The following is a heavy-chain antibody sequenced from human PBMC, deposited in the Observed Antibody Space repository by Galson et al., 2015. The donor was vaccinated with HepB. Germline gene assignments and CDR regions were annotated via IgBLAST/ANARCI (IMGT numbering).Heavy chain of an antibody. CDR3: ARDGDSSGYNPVDY. D-gene: IGHD3-22*01. V-gene: IGHV3-49*03. Sequence: SLRLSCAASGFTFGDYAMSWFRQAPGKGLEWVGFIRSKAYGGTTEYAASVKGRFTISRDDSKSIAYLQMNSLRAEDTAVYYCARDGDSSGYNPVDYWGQGTLVTVSS. CDR1: GFTFGDYA. J-gene: IGHJ4*02. CDR2: IRSKAYGGTT.